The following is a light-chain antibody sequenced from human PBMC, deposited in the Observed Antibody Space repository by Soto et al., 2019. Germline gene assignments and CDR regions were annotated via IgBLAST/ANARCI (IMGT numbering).Light chain of an antibody. CDR1: QRINNY. V-gene: IGKV1-16*01. CDR2: AAS. Sequence: DIQMTQSPSSLSASVGDRVTIXXRASQRINNYLNWYQQKPGKAPKXLIYAASSLQSGVPSRFSGSGSGTEFTLTISSLQPDDFATYYCQQYNSYWTFGQGTKVDIK. J-gene: IGKJ1*01. CDR3: QQYNSYWT.